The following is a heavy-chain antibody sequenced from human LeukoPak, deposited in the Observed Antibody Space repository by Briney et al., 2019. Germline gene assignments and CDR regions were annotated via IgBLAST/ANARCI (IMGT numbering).Heavy chain of an antibody. CDR3: ARDYYYGSGSYSGYYYYYYMDV. CDR1: GYTFTGYY. CDR2: INPNSGGT. D-gene: IGHD3-10*01. Sequence: ASVKVSCKASGYTFTGYYMHWVRQAPGQGLEWMGWINPNSGGTNYAQKFQGRVTMTRDTSISTAYMELSRLRSDDTAVYYCARDYYYGSGSYSGYYYYYYMDVWGKGTAVTVSS. J-gene: IGHJ6*03. V-gene: IGHV1-2*02.